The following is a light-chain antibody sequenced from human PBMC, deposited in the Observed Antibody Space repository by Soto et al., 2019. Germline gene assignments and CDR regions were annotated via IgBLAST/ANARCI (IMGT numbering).Light chain of an antibody. V-gene: IGKV3D-20*02. Sequence: ENVLTQFPGPLSLSPGYRATLSCRASQSLSSDSLAWYQQKPGQAPRLLIYGASSRATGIPARFSGSGSGTDFTLTISSLEPEDFAVYYCQQRSNWPLFGQGTRLEIK. CDR2: GAS. CDR1: QSLSSDS. CDR3: QQRSNWPL. J-gene: IGKJ5*01.